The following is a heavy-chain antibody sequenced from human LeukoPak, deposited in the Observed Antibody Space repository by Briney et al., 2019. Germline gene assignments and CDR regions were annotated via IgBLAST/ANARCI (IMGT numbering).Heavy chain of an antibody. CDR2: INPNSGGT. CDR1: GYTFTGYY. CDR3: ARVQSVAGRGYYFDY. Sequence: ASVKVSCKASGYTFTGYYMHWVRQAPGQGLEWMGWINPNSGGTNYAQKFQGRVTMTRDTSISTAYMELSRLRSDDTAVYYCARVQSVAGRGYYFDYRGQGTLVTVSS. D-gene: IGHD6-19*01. J-gene: IGHJ4*02. V-gene: IGHV1-2*02.